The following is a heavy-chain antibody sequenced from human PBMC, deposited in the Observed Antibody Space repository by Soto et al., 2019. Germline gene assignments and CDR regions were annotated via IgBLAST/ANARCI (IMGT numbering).Heavy chain of an antibody. Sequence: QVQLLQWDAGLLKPSETLSLTCTVYGGSFSDYYWSWIRQPPGKGLEWIGEINHTGSTNFNPSLESRVTISVDTSKNQFSLKLSSVTAADTAVYYCAKVRRHISLSWGQGTLVTVSS. CDR1: GGSFSDYY. D-gene: IGHD2-21*01. V-gene: IGHV4-34*02. J-gene: IGHJ5*02. CDR2: INHTGST. CDR3: AKVRRHISLS.